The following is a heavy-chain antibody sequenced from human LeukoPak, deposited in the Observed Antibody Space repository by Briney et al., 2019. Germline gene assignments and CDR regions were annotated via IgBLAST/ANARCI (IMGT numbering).Heavy chain of an antibody. J-gene: IGHJ4*02. CDR2: TSSSDAGT. D-gene: IGHD2-15*01. Sequence: PGGSLRLSCAASGFALSSYAMSWVRQAPGKGLEWVSATSSSDAGTYHAESVRGGFTISRDNSKNTLYLQMNSLRADDAAVYYCARAPVTSCRGAFCYPFDIWGQGTLVTVSS. V-gene: IGHV3-23*01. CDR3: ARAPVTSCRGAFCYPFDI. CDR1: GFALSSYA.